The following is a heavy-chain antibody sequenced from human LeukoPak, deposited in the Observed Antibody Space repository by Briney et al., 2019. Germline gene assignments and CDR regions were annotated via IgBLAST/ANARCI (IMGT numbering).Heavy chain of an antibody. CDR2: ILYDGSNK. V-gene: IGHV3-30*01. J-gene: IGHJ6*02. D-gene: IGHD6-19*01. CDR1: GFTFSTYV. CDR3: ARVVAGSVYNYGMDV. Sequence: GGSLRLSCAASGFTFSTYVMHWVRQAPGKGLQWVAVILYDGSNKYYADSVKGRFIISRDNSKNTLYVQMNSLTAEDTAVYYCARVVAGSVYNYGMDVWGQGTTVTVSS.